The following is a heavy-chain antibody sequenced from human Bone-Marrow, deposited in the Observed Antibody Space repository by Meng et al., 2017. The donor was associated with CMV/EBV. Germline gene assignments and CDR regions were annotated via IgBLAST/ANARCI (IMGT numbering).Heavy chain of an antibody. CDR3: ARDIKTGGAPDY. CDR1: GFTFSSYT. D-gene: IGHD3-10*01. CDR2: ISSNGGST. V-gene: IGHV3-64*01. Sequence: SWAASGFTFSSYTMHWVRQAPGKGLEYVSAISSNGGSTYYANSVKGRFTISRDNSKNTLYLQMGSLRAEDMAVYYCARDIKTGGAPDYWGQGTLVTVSS. J-gene: IGHJ4*02.